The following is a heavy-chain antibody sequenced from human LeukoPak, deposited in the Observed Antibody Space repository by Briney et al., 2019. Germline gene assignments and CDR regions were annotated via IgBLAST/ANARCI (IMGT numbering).Heavy chain of an antibody. Sequence: RGSLRLSCAASGFTFSSYSMNWVRQAPGKGLEWVSSISSSSSYIYYADSVKGRFTISRDNAKNSLYLQMNSLRAEDTAVYYCARDPCSGGSCYPPKIDYWGQGTLVTVSS. J-gene: IGHJ4*02. CDR2: ISSSSSYI. CDR3: ARDPCSGGSCYPPKIDY. D-gene: IGHD2-15*01. V-gene: IGHV3-21*01. CDR1: GFTFSSYS.